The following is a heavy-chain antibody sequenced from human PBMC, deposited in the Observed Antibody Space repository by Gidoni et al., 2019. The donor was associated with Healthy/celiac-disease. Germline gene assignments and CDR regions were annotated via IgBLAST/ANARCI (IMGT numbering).Heavy chain of an antibody. CDR3: ASGNYYDSSGYSTNAFDI. D-gene: IGHD3-22*01. Sequence: QVQLVESGGGLVKHGWSLRLSCAASGFTFCDYYLSWIRQAPGKGLEWVSYISSSGSTIYYADSVKGRFTISRDNAKNSLYLQMNSLRAEDTAVYYCASGNYYDSSGYSTNAFDIWGQGTMVTVSS. CDR2: ISSSGSTI. J-gene: IGHJ3*02. CDR1: GFTFCDYY. V-gene: IGHV3-11*01.